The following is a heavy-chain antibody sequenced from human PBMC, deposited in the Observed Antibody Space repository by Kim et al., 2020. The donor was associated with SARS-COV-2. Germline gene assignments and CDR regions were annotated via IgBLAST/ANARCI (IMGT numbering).Heavy chain of an antibody. CDR3: AGAGFWSGYYRLHYYYYGMDV. V-gene: IGHV1-69*13. D-gene: IGHD3-3*01. Sequence: SVKVSCKASGGTFSSYAISWVRQAPGQGLEWMGGIIPIFGTANYAQKFQGRVTITADESTSTAYMELSSLRSEDTAVYYCAGAGFWSGYYRLHYYYYGMDVWGQGTTVIVSS. CDR2: IIPIFGTA. J-gene: IGHJ6*02. CDR1: GGTFSSYA.